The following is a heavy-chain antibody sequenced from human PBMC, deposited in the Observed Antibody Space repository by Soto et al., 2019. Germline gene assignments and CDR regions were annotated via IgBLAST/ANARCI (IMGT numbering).Heavy chain of an antibody. CDR2: IIPIFGTA. J-gene: IGHJ4*02. V-gene: IGHV1-69*13. Sequence: ASVKVSCKASGGTFSSYAISWVRQAPGQGLEWMGGIIPIFGTANYAQKFQGRVTITADESTSTAYMELSSLRSEDTAVYYCASHKTGTLDYWGQGTLVTVSS. D-gene: IGHD1-1*01. CDR1: GGTFSSYA. CDR3: ASHKTGTLDY.